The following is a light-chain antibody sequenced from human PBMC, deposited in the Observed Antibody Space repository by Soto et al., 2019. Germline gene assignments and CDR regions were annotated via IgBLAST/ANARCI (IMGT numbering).Light chain of an antibody. CDR1: KLGNKY. CDR3: PAWDDSTVV. V-gene: IGLV3-1*01. J-gene: IGLJ2*01. Sequence: SYELTQPPSVSVSPGQTASITCSGDKLGNKYACWYQQKPGQSPVRDMYQDRKRPSGIPERFAGSNFGNTATLTIRGTQAVDEADYYCPAWDDSTVVFGGGTKVTVL. CDR2: QDR.